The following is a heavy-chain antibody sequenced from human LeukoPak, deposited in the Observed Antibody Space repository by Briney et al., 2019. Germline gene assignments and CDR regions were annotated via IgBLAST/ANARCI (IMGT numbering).Heavy chain of an antibody. CDR2: IDHSGST. V-gene: IGHV4-39*07. D-gene: IGHD6-19*01. CDR1: GGSISSSSYY. Sequence: SETLSLTCTVSGGSISSSSYYWGWIRQPPGKGLEWIGSIDHSGSTFYNPSLKSRVTISVDTSKNQFSLKLTSVTAADTAIYYCARDEAVASFYFDYWGQGTLVTVSS. CDR3: ARDEAVASFYFDY. J-gene: IGHJ4*02.